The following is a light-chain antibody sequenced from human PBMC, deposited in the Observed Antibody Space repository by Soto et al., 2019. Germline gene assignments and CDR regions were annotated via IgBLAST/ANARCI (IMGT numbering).Light chain of an antibody. CDR2: DAS. V-gene: IGKV1-33*01. CDR1: QDINNY. J-gene: IGKJ5*01. Sequence: DVPMTQSPSSLSASVGDRVTITCQASQDINNYLNWYQQKPGKAPKLLIYDASNLERGVPTRFTGSGSGKHFTFTISSQQPEDIATYFCQQYDFLVTFGQETRLEIQ. CDR3: QQYDFLVT.